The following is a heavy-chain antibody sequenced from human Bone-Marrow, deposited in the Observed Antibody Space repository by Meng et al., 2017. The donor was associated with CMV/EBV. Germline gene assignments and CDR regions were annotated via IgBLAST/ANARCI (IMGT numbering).Heavy chain of an antibody. D-gene: IGHD3-16*01. Sequence: TCTVSGGSISSSSYYWGWIRQPPGKGLEWIGSFYYSGSTYYNPSLKSRVTISVDTSKNQFSLKLSSVTAADTAVYYCARHAWPGPFDYWGQGTLVTVSS. V-gene: IGHV4-39*01. J-gene: IGHJ4*02. CDR1: GGSISSSSYY. CDR2: FYYSGST. CDR3: ARHAWPGPFDY.